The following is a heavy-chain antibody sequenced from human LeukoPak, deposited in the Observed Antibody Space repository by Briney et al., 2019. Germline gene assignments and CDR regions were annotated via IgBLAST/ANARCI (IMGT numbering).Heavy chain of an antibody. D-gene: IGHD3-3*01. CDR3: ARAYYDFWSGYYAAREPEKYYFDY. V-gene: IGHV4-34*01. Sequence: SETLSLTCTAYGGPFSSYYFNWIRQTPGKGLGWIGEINHSGSIKYNPSLKSRVTISVDTSKNQFSLKLSSVTAADTAVYYCARAYYDFWSGYYAAREPEKYYFDYWGQGTLVTVSS. J-gene: IGHJ4*02. CDR2: INHSGSI. CDR1: GGPFSSYY.